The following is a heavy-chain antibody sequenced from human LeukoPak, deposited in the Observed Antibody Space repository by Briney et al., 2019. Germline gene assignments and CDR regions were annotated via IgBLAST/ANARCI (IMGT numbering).Heavy chain of an antibody. Sequence: GGSLRLSCAASGFTFSVSSIYWVRQASGKGLEWVGRIRSIANGYATAYAASVKGRFTISRDDSKNTAYLQMNSLRGEDTAVYFCARLGPVTKDHYCDYWGQGTLVTVSS. CDR2: IRSIANGYAT. CDR1: GFTFSVSS. D-gene: IGHD4-17*01. V-gene: IGHV3-73*01. CDR3: ARLGPVTKDHYCDY. J-gene: IGHJ4*02.